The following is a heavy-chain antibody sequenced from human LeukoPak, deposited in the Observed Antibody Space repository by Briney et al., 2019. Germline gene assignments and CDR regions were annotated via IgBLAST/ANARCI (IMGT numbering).Heavy chain of an antibody. J-gene: IGHJ4*02. D-gene: IGHD5-18*01. CDR1: GGSISSYY. CDR3: ARGDTMKDY. V-gene: IGHV4-59*01. Sequence: SETLSLTCTVSGGSISSYYWSWIRQPPGKGLEWIGYIYYSGSTNYNPSLKSRVTISVDTSKNQFSLKLSSVTAADTAVYYCARGDTMKDYWGQGTLVTVSS. CDR2: IYYSGST.